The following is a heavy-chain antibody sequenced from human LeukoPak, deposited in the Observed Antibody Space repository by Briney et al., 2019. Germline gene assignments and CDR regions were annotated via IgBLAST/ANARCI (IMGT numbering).Heavy chain of an antibody. V-gene: IGHV4-59*12. CDR1: GGSISSYY. J-gene: IGHJ5*02. D-gene: IGHD3-3*01. CDR2: IYYSGST. CDR3: ARSPRRNDFWSGYGGNWFDP. Sequence: SETLSLTCTVSGGSISSYYWSWIRQPPGKGLEWIGYIYYSGSTNYNPSLKSRVTISVDTSKNQFSLKLSSVTAADTAVYYCARSPRRNDFWSGYGGNWFDPWGQGTLVTVSS.